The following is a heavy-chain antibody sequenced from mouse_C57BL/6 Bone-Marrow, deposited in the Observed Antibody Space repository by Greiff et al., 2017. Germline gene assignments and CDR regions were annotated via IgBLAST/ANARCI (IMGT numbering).Heavy chain of an antibody. D-gene: IGHD2-5*01. V-gene: IGHV1-66*01. CDR2: IYPGSGNT. J-gene: IGHJ3*01. Sequence: QVQLQQSGPELVKPGASVKISCKASGYRFTSYYIHWVKQRPGQGLEWIGWIYPGSGNTKYNEKFKGKAILTADTSSSTAYMQLSSLTSEDSAVYYCARSDLSNPEGFAYWGQGTLVTVSA. CDR1: GYRFTSYY. CDR3: ARSDLSNPEGFAY.